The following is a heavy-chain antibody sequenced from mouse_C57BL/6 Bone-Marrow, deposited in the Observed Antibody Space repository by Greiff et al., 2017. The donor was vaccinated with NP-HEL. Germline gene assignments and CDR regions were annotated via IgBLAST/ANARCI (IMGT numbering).Heavy chain of an antibody. CDR2: IDPENGDT. CDR1: GFNIKDDY. CDR3: TPCDEAY. V-gene: IGHV14-4*01. J-gene: IGHJ3*01. Sequence: EVQLQESGAELVRPGASVKLSCTASGFNIKDDYMHWVKQRPEQGLEWIGWIDPENGDTEYASKFQGKATITADTSSNTAYLQLSSLTSEDTAVYYCTPCDEAYWGQGTLVTVSA.